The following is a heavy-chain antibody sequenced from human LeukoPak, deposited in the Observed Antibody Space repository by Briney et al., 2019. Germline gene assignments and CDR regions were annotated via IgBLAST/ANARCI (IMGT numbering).Heavy chain of an antibody. CDR2: INAGYGNT. J-gene: IGHJ5*02. Sequence: ASVKVSCKASGYTFTSYAMHWVRQAPGQRLEWMGWINAGYGNTKYSQKFQGRVTITRDTSASTAYMELSSLRSEDTAVYYCARGYSSGMNWFDPWGQGTLVTVSS. CDR3: ARGYSSGMNWFDP. V-gene: IGHV1-3*01. D-gene: IGHD6-19*01. CDR1: GYTFTSYA.